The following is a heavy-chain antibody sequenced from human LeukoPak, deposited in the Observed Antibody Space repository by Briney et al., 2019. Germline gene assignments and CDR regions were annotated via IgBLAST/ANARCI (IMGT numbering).Heavy chain of an antibody. V-gene: IGHV4-34*01. CDR1: GGSFSGYY. J-gene: IGHJ6*02. CDR3: ARGLSIVVVPAAIRFNPLSQYGMDV. CDR2: INHSGST. Sequence: ASETLSLTSAVYGGSFSGYYWSWIRQPPGKGLEWIGEINHSGSTNYNPYLKSRVTISVDTPKNQFSLELSSVTAADTAVYYCARGLSIVVVPAAIRFNPLSQYGMDVWGQGTTVTVSS. D-gene: IGHD2-2*02.